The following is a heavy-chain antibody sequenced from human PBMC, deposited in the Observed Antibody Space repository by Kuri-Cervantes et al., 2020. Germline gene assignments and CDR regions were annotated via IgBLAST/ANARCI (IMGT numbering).Heavy chain of an antibody. V-gene: IGHV1-69*01. Sequence: KGSGYSFSRYWIDWVGHAPGQRLEWMGGSIPIFGTANYAQKFQGRVTNTADESTSTAYMELSSLRSEDTAVYYCAGGTCSGGSCRTLGYYYYYYMDVWGKGTTVTVSS. CDR1: GYSFSRYW. CDR3: AGGTCSGGSCRTLGYYYYYYMDV. J-gene: IGHJ6*03. CDR2: SIPIFGTA. D-gene: IGHD2-15*01.